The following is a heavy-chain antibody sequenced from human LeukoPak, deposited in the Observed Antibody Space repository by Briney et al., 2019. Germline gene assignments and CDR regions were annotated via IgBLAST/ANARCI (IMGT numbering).Heavy chain of an antibody. CDR1: GGSFSGYY. Sequence: SETLSLTCAVYGGSFSGYYWSWIRQPPGKGLEWIGEINHSGSTNYNPSLKSRVTISVDTSKNQFSLKLSSVTAADTAVYYCARATRGGWSTPYYFDYRGQGTLVTVSS. J-gene: IGHJ4*02. V-gene: IGHV4-34*01. D-gene: IGHD6-19*01. CDR3: ARATRGGWSTPYYFDY. CDR2: INHSGST.